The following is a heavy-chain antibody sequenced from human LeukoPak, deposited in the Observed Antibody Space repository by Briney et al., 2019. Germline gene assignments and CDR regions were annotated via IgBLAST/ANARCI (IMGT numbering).Heavy chain of an antibody. V-gene: IGHV3-21*01. CDR1: GFTFSNYG. Sequence: GGSLRLSCAASGFTFSNYGMNWVRQAPGKGLDWVSSISSTSAYIYYADSVKGRFTISRDNAKNSLYLQMDSLRAEDTAVYYCAKSYSMTGTFPALDYWGQGTLVTVSS. D-gene: IGHD3-9*01. CDR2: ISSTSAYI. J-gene: IGHJ4*02. CDR3: AKSYSMTGTFPALDY.